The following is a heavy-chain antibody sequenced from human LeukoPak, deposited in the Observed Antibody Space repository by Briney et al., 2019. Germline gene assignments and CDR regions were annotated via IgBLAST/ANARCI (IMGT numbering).Heavy chain of an antibody. CDR1: GGSISSSSYY. CDR3: ARLLVRGVDF. CDR2: IYYSGST. D-gene: IGHD3-10*01. J-gene: IGHJ4*02. V-gene: IGHV4-39*01. Sequence: SETLSLTCTVSGGSISSSSYYWGWIRQPPGKGLEWIGSIYYSGSTYYNPSLKSRVTISVDTSKNQFSLKLSSVTAADTAVYYCARLLVRGVDFWGQGTLVTVSS.